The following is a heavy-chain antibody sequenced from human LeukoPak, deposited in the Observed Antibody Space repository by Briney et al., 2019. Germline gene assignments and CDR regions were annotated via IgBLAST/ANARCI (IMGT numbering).Heavy chain of an antibody. J-gene: IGHJ5*02. V-gene: IGHV3-13*01. D-gene: IGHD3-10*01. CDR3: ARGSGSLFNPMYNWFDP. Sequence: PGGSLRLSCAASGFTFSGYDMHWVRQATGKGLEWVSAIGTAGDTYYPGSVKGRFTISRENAKNSLYLQMNSLRAGDTAVYYCARGSGSLFNPMYNWFDPWGQGTLVTVSS. CDR1: GFTFSGYD. CDR2: IGTAGDT.